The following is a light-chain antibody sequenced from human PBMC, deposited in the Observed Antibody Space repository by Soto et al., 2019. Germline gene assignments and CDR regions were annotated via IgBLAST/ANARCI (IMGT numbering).Light chain of an antibody. CDR1: SSNIGSNT. J-gene: IGLJ2*01. CDR2: SNN. Sequence: QSVLTQPPSASGTPGQRVTISCSGSSSNIGSNTVNWYQQLPGTAPKLLIYSNNQRPSAVPDRFSGSKSGTSASLAISGLQSEDEADYYCAAWDDSLNGLFGGGTKVTVL. CDR3: AAWDDSLNGL. V-gene: IGLV1-44*01.